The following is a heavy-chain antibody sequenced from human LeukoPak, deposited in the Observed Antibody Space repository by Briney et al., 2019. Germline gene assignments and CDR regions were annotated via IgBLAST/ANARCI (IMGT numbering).Heavy chain of an antibody. CDR3: AAGYYDSSGYYSVDY. CDR2: MVVGSGNT. V-gene: IGHV1-58*02. D-gene: IGHD3-22*01. J-gene: IGHJ4*02. Sequence: ASVKVPCKASGFTFTSSAMQWVRQARGQRLEWIGWMVVGSGNTNYAQKFQERVTITRDMSTGTAYMELSSLRSEDTAVYYCAAGYYDSSGYYSVDYWGQGTLVTVSS. CDR1: GFTFTSSA.